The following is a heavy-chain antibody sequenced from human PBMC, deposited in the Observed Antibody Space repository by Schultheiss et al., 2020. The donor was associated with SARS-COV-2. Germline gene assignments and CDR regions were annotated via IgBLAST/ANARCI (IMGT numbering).Heavy chain of an antibody. CDR2: ISGSGGST. CDR1: GFTFSSYA. J-gene: IGHJ4*02. Sequence: GGSLRLSCAASGFTFSSYAMSWVRQAPGKGLEWVSAISGSGGSTYYADSVKGRFTISRDNAKNSLYLQMNSLRAEDTAVYYCARPHLGYCSGGSCYSVAFDYWGQGTLVTVSS. CDR3: ARPHLGYCSGGSCYSVAFDY. D-gene: IGHD2-15*01. V-gene: IGHV3-23*01.